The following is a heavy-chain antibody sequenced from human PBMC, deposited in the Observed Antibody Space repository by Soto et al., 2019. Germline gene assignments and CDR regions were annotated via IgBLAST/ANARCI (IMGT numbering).Heavy chain of an antibody. CDR2: INHSGST. CDR3: ARGGQQLVPLPDY. CDR1: GGSFSGYY. V-gene: IGHV4-34*01. Sequence: PSETLSLTCAVYGGSFSGYYWSWIRQPPGKGLEWIGEINHSGSTNYNPSLKSRVTLSVDTSKNQFSLKLSSVTAADTAVYYCARGGQQLVPLPDYWGQGTLVTVSS. D-gene: IGHD6-13*01. J-gene: IGHJ4*02.